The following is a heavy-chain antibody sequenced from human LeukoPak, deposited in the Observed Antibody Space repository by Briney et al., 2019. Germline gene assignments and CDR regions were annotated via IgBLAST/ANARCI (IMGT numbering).Heavy chain of an antibody. J-gene: IGHJ4*02. CDR1: GFTFSAYA. V-gene: IGHV3-30*04. CDR2: ISYDGSNK. D-gene: IGHD6-19*01. CDR3: AREGGISVLGTLDY. Sequence: PGRSLRLSCAASGFTFSAYAMHWVRQAPGKGLQWVAVISYDGSNKYYADSVKGRFTISRDNSKNTLYLQMNSLRPEDTAVYYCAREGGISVLGTLDYWGQGTLVTVSS.